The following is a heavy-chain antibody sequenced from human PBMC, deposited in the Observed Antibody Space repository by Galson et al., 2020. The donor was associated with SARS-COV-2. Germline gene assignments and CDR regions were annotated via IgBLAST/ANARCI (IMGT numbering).Heavy chain of an antibody. Sequence: GESLKISCAASGFTCSNYWKGWVRQAPGKGLEGVANIKPDGSEKDYVDSVKGRFTISRDNAKNSMYLQMNSLGAEDTAVYYCAREREIWSGIREASMGAWSTGPTVTVSS. CDR1: GFTCSNYW. J-gene: IGHJ6*03. CDR2: IKPDGSEK. D-gene: IGHD3-3*01. V-gene: IGHV3-7*03. CDR3: AREREIWSGIREASMGA.